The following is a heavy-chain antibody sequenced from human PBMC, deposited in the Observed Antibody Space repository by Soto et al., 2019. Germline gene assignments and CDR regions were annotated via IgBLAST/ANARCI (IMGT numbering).Heavy chain of an antibody. V-gene: IGHV4-4*02. CDR1: GGSISSSNW. CDR3: ARVEKSSGYYPRYYYCGMDV. CDR2: IYHSGST. J-gene: IGHJ6*02. Sequence: ETLSLTCAVSGGSISSSNWLSWVRQPPGKGLEWIGEIYHSGSTNYNPSLKSRVTISVDKSKNQFSLKLSSVTAADTAVYYCARVEKSSGYYPRYYYCGMDVWGQGTTV. D-gene: IGHD3-22*01.